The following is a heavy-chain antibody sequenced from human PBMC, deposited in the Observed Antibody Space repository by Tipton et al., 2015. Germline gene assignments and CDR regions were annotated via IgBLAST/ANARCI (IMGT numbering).Heavy chain of an antibody. V-gene: IGHV4-39*01. CDR2: IYYSGST. CDR3: ARQGRGYCSGGSCLYYYYYGMDV. J-gene: IGHJ6*02. CDR1: GGSVSSSAYY. D-gene: IGHD2-15*01. Sequence: TLSLTCTVSGGSVSSSAYYWGWIRQPPGKGLEWIGSIYYSGSTYYNPSLKSRVTTFVDTPKNQFSLKLSSVTAADTAVYYCARQGRGYCSGGSCLYYYYYGMDVWGQGTTVTVSS.